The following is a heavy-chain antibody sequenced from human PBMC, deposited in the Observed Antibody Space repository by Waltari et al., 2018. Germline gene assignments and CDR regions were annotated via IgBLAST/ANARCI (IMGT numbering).Heavy chain of an antibody. J-gene: IGHJ5*02. CDR3: ATYREYEGWFDP. CDR1: GGSISNRSLH. D-gene: IGHD3-16*01. V-gene: IGHV4-39*01. Sequence: QLQLQESGPGLVKPSETLSLTCTVSGGSISNRSLHWGWIRQPPGKGLECIGNIYYSGRTYYNPSLKSRVTISVDTSKNQFSLRLRSVTAADTAVYYCATYREYEGWFDPWGQGTLVTVSS. CDR2: IYYSGRT.